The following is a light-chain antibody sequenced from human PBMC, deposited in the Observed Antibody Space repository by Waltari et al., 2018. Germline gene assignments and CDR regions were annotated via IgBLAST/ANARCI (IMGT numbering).Light chain of an antibody. Sequence: DIQMTQSPSSLSASVGDRVTITCRASQSISSYLNWYQQKPGKAPKLLIHAASSLQSGVPSRFSGSGSGTDFTLTISSLQAEDVAVYYCQQYYTTPYTFGQGTKLEIK. CDR1: QSISSY. J-gene: IGKJ2*01. CDR2: AAS. CDR3: QQYYTTPYT. V-gene: IGKV1-39*01.